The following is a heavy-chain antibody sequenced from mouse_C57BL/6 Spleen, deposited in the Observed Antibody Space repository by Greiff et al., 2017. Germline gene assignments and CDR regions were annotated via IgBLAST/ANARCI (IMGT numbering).Heavy chain of an antibody. J-gene: IGHJ4*01. CDR2: IFPGSGST. Sequence: QVQLQQSGPELVKPGASVKISCKASGYTFTDYYINWVKQRPGQGLEWIGWIFPGSGSTYYNEKFKGKATLTVDKSSSTAYMLLSSLTSEDAAVYYCAGTRYDGYDEYYYAMDYWGQGTSVTVAS. V-gene: IGHV1-75*01. D-gene: IGHD2-2*01. CDR1: GYTFTDYY. CDR3: AGTRYDGYDEYYYAMDY.